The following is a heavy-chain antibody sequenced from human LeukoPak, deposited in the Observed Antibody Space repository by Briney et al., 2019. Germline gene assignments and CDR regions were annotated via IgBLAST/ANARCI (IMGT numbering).Heavy chain of an antibody. V-gene: IGHV3-30*02. J-gene: IGHJ4*02. D-gene: IGHD3-9*01. CDR1: GFTFSSYG. CDR2: IRYDGSNK. CDR3: AKVGKLRYFDWLNY. Sequence: GGSLRLSCAASGFTFSSYGMHWVRQAPGKGLEWVAFIRYDGSNKYYADSVKGRFTISRDNSKNTLYLQMNSLRAEDTAVYYCAKVGKLRYFDWLNYWGQGTLVTVSS.